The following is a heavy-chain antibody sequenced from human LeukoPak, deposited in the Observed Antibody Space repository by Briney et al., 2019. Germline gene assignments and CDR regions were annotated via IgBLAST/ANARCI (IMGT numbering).Heavy chain of an antibody. CDR2: IYYTWST. V-gene: IGHV4-59*01. Sequence: SETLSLTCTVSGGSISSYYWSWIRQPPGKGLEWIGYIYYTWSTNYNPSLTSRVNISVDTSKNQFSLNLTSVTAADAAVYYCARWGSVAVARFDYWGQGTLVTVSS. CDR3: ARWGSVAVARFDY. J-gene: IGHJ4*02. CDR1: GGSISSYY. D-gene: IGHD3-16*01.